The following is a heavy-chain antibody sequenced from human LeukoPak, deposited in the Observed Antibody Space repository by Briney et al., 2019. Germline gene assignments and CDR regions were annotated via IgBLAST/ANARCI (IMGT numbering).Heavy chain of an antibody. J-gene: IGHJ4*02. CDR2: IKQDGSEK. CDR3: ARGWGYQLLYWIFDY. V-gene: IGHV3-7*01. Sequence: PGGSLRLSCAASGFTFSSYWMSWVRQAPGKGLEWVANIKQDGSEKYYVDSVKGRFTISRDNAKNSLYLQMNSLRAEDTAVYYCARGWGYQLLYWIFDYWGQGTLVTVSS. D-gene: IGHD2-2*02. CDR1: GFTFSSYW.